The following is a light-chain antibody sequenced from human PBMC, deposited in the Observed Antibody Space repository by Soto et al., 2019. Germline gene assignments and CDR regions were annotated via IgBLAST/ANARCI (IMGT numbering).Light chain of an antibody. CDR3: QQYNSYSRT. CDR1: QSISTS. CDR2: KAS. Sequence: DIQMTQSPSSLSASVGDRVTITCRTSQSISTSLNWYQQKAGKAPKLLIYKASSLESGVPSRFSGSGSGTELTLTISSLQPDDFATYYCQQYNSYSRTFGQGTKVDIK. J-gene: IGKJ1*01. V-gene: IGKV1-5*03.